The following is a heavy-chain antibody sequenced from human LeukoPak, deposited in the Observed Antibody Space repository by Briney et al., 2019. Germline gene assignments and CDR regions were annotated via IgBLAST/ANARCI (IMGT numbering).Heavy chain of an antibody. Sequence: SETLSLTCTVSGGSISSYYWSWIRQPAGKGLEWIGRIYTSGSTNYNPPLKSRVTMSVDTSKNQFSLKLSSVTAADTAVYYCASSGGWFGDRWGLDYWGQGTLVTVSS. D-gene: IGHD3-10*01. J-gene: IGHJ4*02. CDR1: GGSISSYY. V-gene: IGHV4-4*07. CDR2: IYTSGST. CDR3: ASSGGWFGDRWGLDY.